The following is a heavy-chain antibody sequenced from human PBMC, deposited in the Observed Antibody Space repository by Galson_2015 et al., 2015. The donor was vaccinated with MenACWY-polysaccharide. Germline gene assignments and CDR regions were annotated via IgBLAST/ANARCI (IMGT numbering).Heavy chain of an antibody. CDR2: IHATGST. V-gene: IGHV4-4*07. J-gene: IGHJ6*02. D-gene: IGHD6-6*01. CDR1: HDSISSSY. CDR3: ARFAKTITARPLYGLDA. Sequence: ETLSLTCTVSHDSISSSYWSWIRPSADKGLEYIGRIHATGSTAYNPSFRSRVAMSVDLPRNKFSLRLVSVTASDTAIYYCARFAKTITARPLYGLDAWGQGTTVIVSS.